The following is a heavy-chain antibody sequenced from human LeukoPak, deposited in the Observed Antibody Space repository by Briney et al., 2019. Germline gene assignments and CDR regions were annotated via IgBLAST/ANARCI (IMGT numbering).Heavy chain of an antibody. D-gene: IGHD2-15*01. CDR1: GGSFSGYY. V-gene: IGHV4-34*01. CDR3: ARETKRRYCSGGSCYSSWFDP. Sequence: SETLSLTCAVYGGSFSGYYWSWIRQPPGKGLEWIGEINHSGSTNYNPSLKSRVTISVDTSKNQFSLKLSSVTAADTAVHYCARETKRRYCSGGSCYSSWFDPWGQGTLVTVSS. CDR2: INHSGST. J-gene: IGHJ5*02.